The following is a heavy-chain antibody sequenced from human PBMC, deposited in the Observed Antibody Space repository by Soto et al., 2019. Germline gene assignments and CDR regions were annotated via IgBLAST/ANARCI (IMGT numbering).Heavy chain of an antibody. J-gene: IGHJ4*02. CDR2: IHGDGGKI. CDR1: GFMFSAYW. Sequence: GGSLRLSCAASGFMFSAYWMSWIRQAPGKGLEWVANIHGDGGKIYYVDSVKGRFTISRDNAKRSLYLQMNSLRAEDTAVYYCARDFYGGYTYGPGDYWGQGALVTVSS. CDR3: ARDFYGGYTYGPGDY. V-gene: IGHV3-7*01. D-gene: IGHD5-18*01.